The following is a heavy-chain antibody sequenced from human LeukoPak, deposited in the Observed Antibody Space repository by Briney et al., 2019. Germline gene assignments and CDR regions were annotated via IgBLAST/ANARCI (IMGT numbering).Heavy chain of an antibody. J-gene: IGHJ6*03. CDR2: INWNGGRT. CDR3: ARAKHAIRYFDYMDV. V-gene: IGHV3-20*04. D-gene: IGHD3-9*01. CDR1: GFTFSTYS. Sequence: GGSLRLSCAASGFTFSTYSMSWVRQAPGKGLEWVSGINWNGGRTGYADSVKGRFTISRDNAKNSLYLQMNSLRAEDTALYYCARAKHAIRYFDYMDVWGKGTTVTVSS.